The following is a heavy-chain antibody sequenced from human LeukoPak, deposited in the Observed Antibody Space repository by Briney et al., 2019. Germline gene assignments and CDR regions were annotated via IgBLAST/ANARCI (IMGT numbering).Heavy chain of an antibody. V-gene: IGHV3-21*01. D-gene: IGHD6-19*01. Sequence: PGGSLRLSCAASGFTFSSYSMNWVRQAPGKGLEWVSSISSSSSYIYYADSVKGRFTISRDNAKNSLYLQMNSLRAEDTAVYYCARDLNPRYSSGWYAIDYWGQGTLVTVSS. CDR2: ISSSSSYI. CDR1: GFTFSSYS. J-gene: IGHJ4*02. CDR3: ARDLNPRYSSGWYAIDY.